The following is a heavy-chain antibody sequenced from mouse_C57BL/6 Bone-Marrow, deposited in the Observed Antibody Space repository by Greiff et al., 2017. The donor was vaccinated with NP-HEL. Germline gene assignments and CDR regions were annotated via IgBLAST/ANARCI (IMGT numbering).Heavy chain of an antibody. CDR2: ISYDGSN. V-gene: IGHV3-6*01. Sequence: EVQLQQSGPGLVKPSQSLSLTCSVTGYSIISGYYWYWIRQFPGNKLECMAYISYDGSNNYNPSFKNRITITRDISTNQFFLKLTSVTTEDTATYYGAREGGYYGSPVAYWGQGTLVTVSA. J-gene: IGHJ3*01. CDR1: GYSIISGYY. D-gene: IGHD1-1*01. CDR3: AREGGYYGSPVAY.